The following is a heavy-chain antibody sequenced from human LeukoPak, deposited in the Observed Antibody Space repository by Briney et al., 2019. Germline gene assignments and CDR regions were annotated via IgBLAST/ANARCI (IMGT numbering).Heavy chain of an antibody. Sequence: GGSLRLSCAASGFTFSSYSMNWVRQAPGKGLEWVSAISGSGGSTYYADSVKGRFTISRDNSKNTLYLQMNSLRAEDTAVYYCAKGHSGSYYPGIYYYMDVWGKGTTVTVSS. CDR1: GFTFSSYS. J-gene: IGHJ6*03. CDR2: ISGSGGST. D-gene: IGHD1-26*01. V-gene: IGHV3-23*01. CDR3: AKGHSGSYYPGIYYYMDV.